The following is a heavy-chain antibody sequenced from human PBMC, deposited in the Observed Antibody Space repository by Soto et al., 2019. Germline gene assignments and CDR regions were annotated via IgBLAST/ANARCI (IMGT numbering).Heavy chain of an antibody. V-gene: IGHV3-23*01. CDR1: GFTFSSYA. Sequence: VGSLRLSCAASGFTFSSYAMSWVRQAPGKGLEWVSAISGSGGSTYYADSVKGRFTISRDNSKNTLYLQMNSLRAEDTAVYYCAKFLFVPARPSSHYYGMDVWGQGTTVTVSS. CDR2: ISGSGGST. D-gene: IGHD6-6*01. CDR3: AKFLFVPARPSSHYYGMDV. J-gene: IGHJ6*02.